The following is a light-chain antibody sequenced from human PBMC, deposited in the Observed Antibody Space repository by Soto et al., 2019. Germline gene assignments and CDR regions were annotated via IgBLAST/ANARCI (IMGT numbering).Light chain of an antibody. CDR1: SSDVGGYNY. J-gene: IGLJ2*01. CDR3: SSYGGYNNVI. CDR2: EVS. Sequence: QSALTQPPSASGSPGQSVTISCTGTSSDVGGYNYVSWYQHHPDKAPKLIIYEVSKRPSGVPDRFSGSKSGNTASLTVSGRQDEDEADYYCSSYGGYNNVIFGGGTQLTVL. V-gene: IGLV2-8*01.